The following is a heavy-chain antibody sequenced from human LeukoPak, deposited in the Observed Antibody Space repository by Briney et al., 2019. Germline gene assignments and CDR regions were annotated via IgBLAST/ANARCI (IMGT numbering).Heavy chain of an antibody. D-gene: IGHD4-17*01. Sequence: ASVKVSCKASGGTFSSYAISWVRQAPGQGLEWMGGIIPIFGTANYAQKFQGRVTITADKSTSTAYMELSSLRSEDTAVYYCARETTWRMTTVTTFDYWGQGTLVTVSS. CDR2: IIPIFGTA. CDR3: ARETTWRMTTVTTFDY. J-gene: IGHJ4*02. CDR1: GGTFSSYA. V-gene: IGHV1-69*06.